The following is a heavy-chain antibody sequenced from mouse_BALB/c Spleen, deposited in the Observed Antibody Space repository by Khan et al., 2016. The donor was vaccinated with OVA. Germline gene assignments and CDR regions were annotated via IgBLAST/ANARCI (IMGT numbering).Heavy chain of an antibody. D-gene: IGHD1-3*01. Sequence: VQLKESGAELVKSGDTVKLSCTVSGLNIKDNYMHWLKQWPEQGLEWIGRIDPPNGNTKYDTKFPGKATITADTSSNTTYLQLSSQSSRDTAGYYCAKVARKWGQGTTVTVSS. V-gene: IGHV14-3*02. CDR2: IDPPNGNT. J-gene: IGHJ2*01. CDR3: AKVARK. CDR1: GLNIKDNY.